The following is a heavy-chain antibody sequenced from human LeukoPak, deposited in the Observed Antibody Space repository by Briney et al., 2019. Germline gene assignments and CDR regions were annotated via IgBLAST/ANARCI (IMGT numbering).Heavy chain of an antibody. CDR1: GYTFTRYG. CDR3: ARGPTLRIDCSGGSCYGTWVAGVDY. Sequence: GASVTVSCKASGYTFTRYGISWVRQAPGQGLEWMGWISAYNGNTNYAQKLQGRVTMTTDTSTSTAYMELRSLRSDDTAVYYCARGPTLRIDCSGGSCYGTWVAGVDYWGQGTLVTVSS. V-gene: IGHV1-18*01. J-gene: IGHJ4*02. D-gene: IGHD2-15*01. CDR2: ISAYNGNT.